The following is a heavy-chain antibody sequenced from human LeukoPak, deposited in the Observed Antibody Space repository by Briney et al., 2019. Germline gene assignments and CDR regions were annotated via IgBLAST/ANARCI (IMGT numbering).Heavy chain of an antibody. V-gene: IGHV4-59*01. CDR3: ARERRDGYNRAVDY. D-gene: IGHD5-24*01. Sequence: PSETLSLTCTVSSGSISSYYWSWIRQPPGKGLEWIGHIYYSGSTNYNPSLKSRVTISVDTSKNQFSLKLSSVTAADTAVYYCARERRDGYNRAVDYWGQGTLVTVSS. CDR2: IYYSGST. CDR1: SGSISSYY. J-gene: IGHJ4*02.